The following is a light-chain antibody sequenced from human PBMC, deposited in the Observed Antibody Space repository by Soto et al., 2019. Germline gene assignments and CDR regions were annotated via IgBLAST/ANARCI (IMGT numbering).Light chain of an antibody. Sequence: EIVMMQSPATLSVSPGERVTLSCRASQSVSSNLAWYQQKPGQAPRLLIYGAFTRATGIPARFSGSGSGTEFTLTISSLQSEDFAVYYCQQYKNWPPLTFGGGTKVEIK. V-gene: IGKV3-15*01. J-gene: IGKJ4*01. CDR3: QQYKNWPPLT. CDR2: GAF. CDR1: QSVSSN.